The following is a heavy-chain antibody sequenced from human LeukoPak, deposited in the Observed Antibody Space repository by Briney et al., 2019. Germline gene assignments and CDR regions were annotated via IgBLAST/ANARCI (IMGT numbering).Heavy chain of an antibody. CDR3: ARGLYYYDSSGYYFLFDY. CDR2: IYTSGST. CDR1: GYSISSGFY. D-gene: IGHD3-22*01. J-gene: IGHJ4*02. Sequence: PSETLSLTCTVSGYSISSGFYWSWIRQPAGKGLEWIGRIYTSGSTNYNPSLKSRVTMSVDTSKNQFSLKLSSVTAADTAVYYCARGLYYYDSSGYYFLFDYWGQGTLVTVSS. V-gene: IGHV4-4*07.